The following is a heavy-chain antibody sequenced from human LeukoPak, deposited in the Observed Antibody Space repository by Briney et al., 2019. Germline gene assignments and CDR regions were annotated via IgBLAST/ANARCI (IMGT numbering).Heavy chain of an antibody. Sequence: SETLSLTCSVSGGSMSSYYWSWIRQPPGKGLGWIGYIYYSGSTNYNPSLKSRVTISVDTSKNQFSLNLSSVTAADTAVYYCARGLTIYDILTAYYTFPYFDYWGQGTLVTVSS. CDR1: GGSMSSYY. CDR2: IYYSGST. J-gene: IGHJ4*02. D-gene: IGHD3-9*01. CDR3: ARGLTIYDILTAYYTFPYFDY. V-gene: IGHV4-59*01.